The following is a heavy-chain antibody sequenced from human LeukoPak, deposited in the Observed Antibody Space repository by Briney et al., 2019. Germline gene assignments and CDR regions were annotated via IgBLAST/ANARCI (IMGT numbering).Heavy chain of an antibody. V-gene: IGHV1-2*02. CDR2: INPKTGGT. D-gene: IGHD1-14*01. J-gene: IGHJ4*02. CDR1: VYTFTGYY. Sequence: ASVKVFCKTSVYTFTGYYMHWVRQAPGQGLEWMGWINPKTGGTSYAQKFQGRVTMTRDTSISTINMELSRLTSDDTAVYYCARATAENDHWGQGTLVTVSS. CDR3: ARATAENDH.